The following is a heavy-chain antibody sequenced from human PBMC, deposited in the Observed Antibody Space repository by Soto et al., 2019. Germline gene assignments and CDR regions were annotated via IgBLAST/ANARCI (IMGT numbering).Heavy chain of an antibody. Sequence: QVQLVQSGAEVKKPGASVKVSCKASGYTFTSYDIHWVRQATGLGPEWMGWMNPSSGNTVYAQKFQGRVTMTGNTSMSSAYMELSSLRSEDTAVYYCARTRFGAVAGIWGQGTLVTVYS. V-gene: IGHV1-8*01. CDR3: ARTRFGAVAGI. CDR2: MNPSSGNT. CDR1: GYTFTSYD. D-gene: IGHD6-19*01. J-gene: IGHJ4*02.